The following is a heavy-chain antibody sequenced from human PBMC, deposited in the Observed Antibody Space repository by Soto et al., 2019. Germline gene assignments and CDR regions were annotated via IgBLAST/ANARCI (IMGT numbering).Heavy chain of an antibody. D-gene: IGHD2-2*01. CDR2: INSDGSST. Sequence: GGSLRLSCAASGFTFSGYRMHWVRQAPGKGLVWVSRINSDGSSTDYADSVRGRFTISRDNAKNTLHLQMDSLRAEDKAVYYCARTNYHFDLCGQGTQVTVYS. CDR3: ARTNYHFDL. CDR1: GFTFSGYR. J-gene: IGHJ5*02. V-gene: IGHV3-74*01.